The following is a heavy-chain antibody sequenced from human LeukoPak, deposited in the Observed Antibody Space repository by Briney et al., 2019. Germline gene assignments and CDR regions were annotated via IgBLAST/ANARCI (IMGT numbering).Heavy chain of an antibody. CDR1: GGSISIYY. D-gene: IGHD3-16*01. V-gene: IGHV4-59*01. CDR3: ASGWGVDY. CDR2: IFYSGST. J-gene: IGHJ4*02. Sequence: SETLSLTCTVSGGSISIYYWSWIRQPPGKGLEWIGYIFYSGSTNYNPSLKSRVAISVDTSKNQFSLKLSSVTAADTAVYYCASGWGVDYWGQGTLVTVSS.